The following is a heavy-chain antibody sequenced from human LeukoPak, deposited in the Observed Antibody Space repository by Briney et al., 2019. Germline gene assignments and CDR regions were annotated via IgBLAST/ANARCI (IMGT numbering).Heavy chain of an antibody. CDR2: ISGSGGST. CDR3: AKDRFGELLYDY. D-gene: IGHD3-10*01. J-gene: IGHJ4*02. CDR1: GFTFSSYA. Sequence: PGGSLRLSCAASGFTFSSYAMSWVRQAPGKGLEWVSAISGSGGSTYYADSVKGRFTISRDNSKNTLYLQMDSLRAEDTAVYYCAKDRFGELLYDYWGQGTLVTVSS. V-gene: IGHV3-23*01.